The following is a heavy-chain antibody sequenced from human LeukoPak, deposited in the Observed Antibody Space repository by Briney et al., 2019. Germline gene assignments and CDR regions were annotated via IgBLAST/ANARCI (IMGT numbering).Heavy chain of an antibody. D-gene: IGHD2-21*01. J-gene: IGHJ4*02. CDR1: GYSFTSYW. CDR2: IYPGDSDT. V-gene: IGHV5-51*01. CDR3: ARSPNCGGDCYCPFDY. Sequence: GESLKISCKGSGYSFTSYWIGWVRQMPGKGLEWMGIIYPGDSDTRYSPSFQGQVTISADKSISTAYLQWSSLKASDTAMYYCARSPNCGGDCYCPFDYWGQGTLVTVSS.